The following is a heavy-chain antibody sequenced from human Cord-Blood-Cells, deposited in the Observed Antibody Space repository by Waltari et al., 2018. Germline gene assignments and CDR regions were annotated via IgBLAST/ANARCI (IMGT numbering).Heavy chain of an antibody. CDR2: IYWNDDK. CDR3: AHSERSGYSYGYAFDS. J-gene: IGHJ3*02. D-gene: IGHD5-18*01. Sequence: QITLKESGPTLVKPTQTLTLTCTFSGFSLSTSGVGVGWIRQPPGKALELLALIYWNDDKRYSPSLKRRLTITKDTSKNQVVLTMTNMDPGDTATYYCAHSERSGYSYGYAFDSWGQGTMVTVSS. CDR1: GFSLSTSGVG. V-gene: IGHV2-5*01.